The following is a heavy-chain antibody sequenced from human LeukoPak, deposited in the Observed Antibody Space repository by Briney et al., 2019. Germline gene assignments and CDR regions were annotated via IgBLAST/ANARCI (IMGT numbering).Heavy chain of an antibody. Sequence: GGSLRLSCAASGFTFSSYAMNWVRQAPGKGLEWVSAIPGGGGSTYYADSVKGRFTISRDNSKNTLYLQMNSLRDEDTAVYYCAKDHPDWGSSFQYRGQGTLVTVSS. D-gene: IGHD7-27*01. J-gene: IGHJ4*02. CDR2: IPGGGGST. CDR1: GFTFSSYA. V-gene: IGHV3-23*01. CDR3: AKDHPDWGSSFQY.